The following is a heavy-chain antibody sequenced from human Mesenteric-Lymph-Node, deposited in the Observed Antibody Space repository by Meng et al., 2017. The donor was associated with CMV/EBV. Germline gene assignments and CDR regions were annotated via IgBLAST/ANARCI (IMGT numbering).Heavy chain of an antibody. CDR3: ARDGPYCGGDCYNFDY. V-gene: IGHV3-23*01. Sequence: SGFTFSTYAMTWVRQAPGKGLEWVSALTGSDDTPYFADSVKGRFTISRDNSNNTLYLQMNSLRAEDTAVYYCARDGPYCGGDCYNFDYWGQGTLVTVSS. CDR2: LTGSDDTP. D-gene: IGHD2-21*02. CDR1: GFTFSTYA. J-gene: IGHJ4*02.